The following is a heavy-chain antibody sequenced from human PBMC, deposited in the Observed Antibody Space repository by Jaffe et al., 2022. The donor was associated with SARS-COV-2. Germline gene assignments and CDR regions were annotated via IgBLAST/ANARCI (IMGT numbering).Heavy chain of an antibody. Sequence: QLQLQESGPGLVKPSETLSLTCTVSGGSISSSSYYWGWIRQPPGKGLEWIGSIYYSGSTYYNPSLKSRVTISVDTSKNQFSLKLSSVTAADTAVYYCASGGAGRSTDAFDIWGQGTMVTVSS. CDR1: GGSISSSSYY. D-gene: IGHD2-2*01. CDR3: ASGGAGRSTDAFDI. V-gene: IGHV4-39*01. CDR2: IYYSGST. J-gene: IGHJ3*02.